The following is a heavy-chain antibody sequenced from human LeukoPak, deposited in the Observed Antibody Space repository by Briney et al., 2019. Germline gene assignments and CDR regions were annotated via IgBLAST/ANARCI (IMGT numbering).Heavy chain of an antibody. CDR2: INHSGST. CDR1: GGSFSGYY. D-gene: IGHD5-12*01. J-gene: IGHJ4*02. Sequence: SETLSLTCAVYGGSFSGYYWSWIRQPPGKGLEWIGEINHSGSTNYNPSLKSRVTISVDTYKIQFSLKLSSVTAADTAVYYCAREPLRVVATTSPFDYWGQGTLVTVSS. CDR3: AREPLRVVATTSPFDY. V-gene: IGHV4-34*01.